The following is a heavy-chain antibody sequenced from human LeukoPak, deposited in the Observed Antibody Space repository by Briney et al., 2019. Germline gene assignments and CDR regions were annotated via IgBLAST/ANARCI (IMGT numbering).Heavy chain of an antibody. D-gene: IGHD5-24*01. CDR1: GGSISSYY. CDR3: ARPSRDGYRYTFDY. Sequence: PSETLSLTCTVSGGSISSYYWSWIRQSPGKGLDWIGYIYNSGSTNYNPSLKSRVTISVDKSKNQFSLKLSSVTAADTAVYYCARPSRDGYRYTFDYWGQGTLVTVSS. J-gene: IGHJ4*02. V-gene: IGHV4-59*01. CDR2: IYNSGST.